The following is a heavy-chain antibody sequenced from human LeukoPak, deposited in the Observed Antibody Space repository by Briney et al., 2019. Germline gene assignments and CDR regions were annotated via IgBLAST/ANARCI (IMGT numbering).Heavy chain of an antibody. D-gene: IGHD2-21*01. CDR1: GYSISSSSYF. V-gene: IGHV4-39*01. CDR2: IYYSGST. J-gene: IGHJ5*02. Sequence: SETLSLTCTVSGYSISSSSYFWVWIRQPPGKGLEWIGSIYYSGSTYYNPSLKSRVTISVDTSKNQFSLHLSSVTAADTAVNYCARQVIPGWFDPWGQGTLVAVSS. CDR3: ARQVIPGWFDP.